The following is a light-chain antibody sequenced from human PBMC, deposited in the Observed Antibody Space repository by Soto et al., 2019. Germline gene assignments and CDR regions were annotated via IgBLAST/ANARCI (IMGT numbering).Light chain of an antibody. V-gene: IGKV3-15*01. CDR3: QQYNHWPPLT. CDR2: GAS. J-gene: IGKJ4*01. Sequence: EIVMTQYPATMCVSPGERATLSCRASQSVGRNLAWYQQKPGQAPRLLIYGASTRATGIPARFSGSGSGTEFTLTISSLQSEDFAIYSCQQYNHWPPLTFGGGTKVEIK. CDR1: QSVGRN.